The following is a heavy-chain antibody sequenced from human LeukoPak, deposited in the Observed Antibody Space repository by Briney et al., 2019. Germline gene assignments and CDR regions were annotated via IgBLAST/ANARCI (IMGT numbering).Heavy chain of an antibody. CDR3: SRVFARDYYCYYMDV. CDR1: GDSFTSYY. V-gene: IGHV1-46*01. J-gene: IGHJ6*03. Sequence: GASLKLSCKASGDSFTSYYMHWVRQAPGQGLEWMGIIYPSVGSTSYAHKFQGIVTMTKDIPTSTISMERSSLRSEDTALYYCSRVFARDYYCYYMDVWGKGTTVTVSS. CDR2: IYPSVGST.